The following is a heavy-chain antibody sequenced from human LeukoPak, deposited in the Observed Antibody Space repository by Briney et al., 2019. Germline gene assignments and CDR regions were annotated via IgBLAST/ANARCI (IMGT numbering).Heavy chain of an antibody. J-gene: IGHJ4*02. CDR1: GGSISSYY. V-gene: IGHV4-59*12. Sequence: PSETLSLTCTVSGGSISSYYWSWMRQSPGKGLEWIGYIYYSGSTNYNPSLKSRVTISVDTSKNQFSLKLSSVTAADAAVYYCARDGVVVVAATLDYWGQGTLVTVSS. CDR2: IYYSGST. D-gene: IGHD2-15*01. CDR3: ARDGVVVVAATLDY.